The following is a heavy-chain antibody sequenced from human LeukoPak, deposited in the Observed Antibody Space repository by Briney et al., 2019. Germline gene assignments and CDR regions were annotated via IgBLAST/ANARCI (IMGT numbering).Heavy chain of an antibody. CDR1: EYTFTSYY. Sequence: ASVKVSCKASEYTFTSYYMHWVRQAPGQGLEWMGIINPSGGSTSYAQKFQGRVTMTRDTSTSTVYMELSSLRSEDTAVYYCARSRTSGSYKPTDWFDPWGQGTLVTVSS. J-gene: IGHJ5*02. CDR2: INPSGGST. D-gene: IGHD1-26*01. CDR3: ARSRTSGSYKPTDWFDP. V-gene: IGHV1-46*01.